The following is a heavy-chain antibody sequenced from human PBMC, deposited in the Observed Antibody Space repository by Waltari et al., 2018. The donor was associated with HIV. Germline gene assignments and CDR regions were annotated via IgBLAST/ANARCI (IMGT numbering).Heavy chain of an antibody. Sequence: QVQLQESGPGLVKPSETLSLTCTVSGGSISSYSWRWIRQPPGKGLEWIGYIYYSGSTNYNPSLKSRVTISVDTSKNQFSLKLSSVTAADTAVYYCARAGKQLEEVFPTYYFDYWGQGTLVTVSS. CDR2: IYYSGST. J-gene: IGHJ4*02. CDR3: ARAGKQLEEVFPTYYFDY. V-gene: IGHV4-59*01. D-gene: IGHD6-6*01. CDR1: GGSISSYS.